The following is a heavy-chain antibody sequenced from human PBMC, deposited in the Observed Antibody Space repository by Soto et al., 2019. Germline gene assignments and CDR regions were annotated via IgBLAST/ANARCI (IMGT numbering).Heavy chain of an antibody. D-gene: IGHD3-22*01. CDR1: GFTFSSYA. Sequence: QVQLVESGGGVVQPGRSLRLSCAASGFTFSSYAMHWVRQAPGKGLEWVAVISYDGINKYYADSVKGRFTISRDNSKNTLYLQMNSLRAEDTAVYYCEYYYDSSGPTIDYWGQGTLVTVSS. CDR2: ISYDGINK. V-gene: IGHV3-30-3*01. CDR3: EYYYDSSGPTIDY. J-gene: IGHJ4*02.